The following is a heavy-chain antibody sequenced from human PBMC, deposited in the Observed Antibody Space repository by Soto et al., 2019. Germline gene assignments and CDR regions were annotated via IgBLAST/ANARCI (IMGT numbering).Heavy chain of an antibody. CDR2: ISWNSGSI. CDR1: GCNIVDYS. J-gene: IGHJ4*02. CDR3: TRESEDLTSNFGF. V-gene: IGHV3-9*01. Sequence: AAAGCNIVDYSMHWRRQDPGKGLEWVSGISWNSGSIGYADSVKGRFTISRDNAKNSLYLQMNSLRAEDTAVYYCTRESEDLTSNFGFWGQAILGTRSS.